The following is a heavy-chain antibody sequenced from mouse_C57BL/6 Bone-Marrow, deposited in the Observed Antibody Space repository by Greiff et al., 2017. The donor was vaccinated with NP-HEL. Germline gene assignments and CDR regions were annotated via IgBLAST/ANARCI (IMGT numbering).Heavy chain of an antibody. CDR3: ATGGYWYFDV. CDR2: IYPGSGST. Sequence: QVQLQQPGAELVKPGASVKMSCKASGYTFTSYWITWVKQRPGQGLEWIGDIYPGSGSTNYNEKFKSKATLTVDKSSSTAYMQLSSLTSEDSAVYYCATGGYWYFDVWGTGTTVTVSS. V-gene: IGHV1-55*01. J-gene: IGHJ1*03. CDR1: GYTFTSYW.